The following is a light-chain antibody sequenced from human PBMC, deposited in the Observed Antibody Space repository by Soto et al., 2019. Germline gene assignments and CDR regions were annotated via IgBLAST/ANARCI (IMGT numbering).Light chain of an antibody. J-gene: IGKJ4*01. CDR1: QSVGMY. CDR2: DAS. Sequence: EVVLTQSPATLSLSPGERATLSCRASQSVGMYLAWYQHKPGQAPRLPIYDASNRATGIPARFSGSGSGTDFTLPISSLEPEDFAVYYCQHRYSWPLTFGGGTRVEIK. V-gene: IGKV3-11*01. CDR3: QHRYSWPLT.